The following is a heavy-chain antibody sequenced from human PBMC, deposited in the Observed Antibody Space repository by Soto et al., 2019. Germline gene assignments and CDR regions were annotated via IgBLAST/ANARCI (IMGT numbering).Heavy chain of an antibody. CDR1: GFTFDDYA. D-gene: IGHD6-13*01. CDR3: AKDKKVKAAAGTGDYYYYYMDV. V-gene: IGHV3-9*01. Sequence: EVQLVESGGGLVQPGRSLRLSCAASGFTFDDYAMHWVRQAPGKGLEWVSGISWNSGSIGYADSVKGRFTISRDNAKNSLYLQTNSLRAEDTALYYCAKDKKVKAAAGTGDYYYYYMDVWGKGTTVTVSS. J-gene: IGHJ6*03. CDR2: ISWNSGSI.